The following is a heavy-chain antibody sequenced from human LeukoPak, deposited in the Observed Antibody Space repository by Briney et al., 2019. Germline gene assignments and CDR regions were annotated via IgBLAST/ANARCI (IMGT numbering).Heavy chain of an antibody. Sequence: ASVKVSCKASGFTFTDHYMHWVRQAPGQGLEWMGWINGKRGDTNYAQNFQDRVTMTRDTSTSTVYMELSRLTVDDTAVYYCARDHDWGADYWGQGTLVTVSS. D-gene: IGHD7-27*01. CDR1: GFTFTDHY. CDR2: INGKRGDT. V-gene: IGHV1-2*02. J-gene: IGHJ4*02. CDR3: ARDHDWGADY.